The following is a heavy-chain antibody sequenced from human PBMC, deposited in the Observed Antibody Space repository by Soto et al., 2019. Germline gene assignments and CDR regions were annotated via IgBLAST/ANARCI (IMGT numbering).Heavy chain of an antibody. Sequence: QVQLQQWGAGLLKPSETLSLTCAVYGGSFSGYYWSWIRQPPGKGLEWIGEINHSGSTNYNPSLKSRVPLPVDPSKNQFSLKLSSVTAADTAVYYCARGSERGYSYGYSRVNWFDPWGQGTLVTVSS. CDR3: ARGSERGYSYGYSRVNWFDP. V-gene: IGHV4-34*01. CDR2: INHSGST. D-gene: IGHD5-18*01. CDR1: GGSFSGYY. J-gene: IGHJ5*02.